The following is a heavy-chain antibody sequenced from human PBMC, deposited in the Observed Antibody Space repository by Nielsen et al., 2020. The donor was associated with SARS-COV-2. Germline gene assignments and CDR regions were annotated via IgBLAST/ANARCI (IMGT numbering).Heavy chain of an antibody. CDR3: AREGKGSYDILTGYFLAVDY. Sequence: PGKGLEWVANIKQDGSEKYYVDSVKGRFTISRDNAKNSLYLQMNSLRAEDTAVYYCAREGKGSYDILTGYFLAVDYWGQGTLVTVSS. D-gene: IGHD3-9*01. J-gene: IGHJ4*02. V-gene: IGHV3-7*01. CDR2: IKQDGSEK.